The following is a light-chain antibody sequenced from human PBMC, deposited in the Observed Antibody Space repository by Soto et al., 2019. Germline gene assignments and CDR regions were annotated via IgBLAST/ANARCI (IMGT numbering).Light chain of an antibody. J-gene: IGKJ1*01. V-gene: IGKV3-20*01. Sequence: EFVFTQSPGTLSLSPGERATLSCRASQSVGSTYLAWYQRKPGQAPRLLIYGVSSRATGIPDRFSGSGSGTEFTLIISSLQSEDSAVYYCQQYGSLSWTFGQGTKVDIK. CDR1: QSVGSTY. CDR3: QQYGSLSWT. CDR2: GVS.